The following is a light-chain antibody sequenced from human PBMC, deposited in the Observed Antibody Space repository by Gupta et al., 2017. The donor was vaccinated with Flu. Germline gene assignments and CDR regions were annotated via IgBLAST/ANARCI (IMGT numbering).Light chain of an antibody. CDR3: QQYINWPLT. Sequence: EVVMTPSPASLSVSRGESATLSCRASQSFSRHLAWYQQKPGQAPRLLIYDTSTRATGVPARFIGSGSGTEFTLTISSLQSEDFAVYYCQQYINWPLTFGGGTKVEIK. CDR2: DTS. V-gene: IGKV3-15*01. CDR1: QSFSRH. J-gene: IGKJ4*01.